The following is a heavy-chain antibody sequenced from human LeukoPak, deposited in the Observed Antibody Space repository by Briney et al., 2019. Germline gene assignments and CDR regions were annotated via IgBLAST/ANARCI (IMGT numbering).Heavy chain of an antibody. J-gene: IGHJ4*02. CDR1: GFTFSDYY. V-gene: IGHV3-11*01. CDR3: ARDGHAYGRGSPHY. CDR2: ISSSGSTK. Sequence: GGSLRLSCAASGFTFSDYYMSWIRQAPGKGLEWVSYISSSGSTKYYADSVKGRFTISRHNAKNSYLQMNSLRAEDTAVYYCARDGHAYGRGSPHYWGQGTLVTVSS. D-gene: IGHD3-10*01.